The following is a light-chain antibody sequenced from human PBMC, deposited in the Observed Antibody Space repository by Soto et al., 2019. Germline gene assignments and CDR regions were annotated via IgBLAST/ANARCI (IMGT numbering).Light chain of an antibody. V-gene: IGKV1-5*01. CDR2: GAS. Sequence: DLQMTQSPSTLSSSSGDSVTITCRASQSISTWLAWYQPKPGKAPKPLIYGASSLQSGVQSTFSGSGSGTDLTLTIRSLQPEDFATYYCKQYSVYWTSGQGTKVDIK. CDR3: KQYSVYWT. J-gene: IGKJ1*01. CDR1: QSISTW.